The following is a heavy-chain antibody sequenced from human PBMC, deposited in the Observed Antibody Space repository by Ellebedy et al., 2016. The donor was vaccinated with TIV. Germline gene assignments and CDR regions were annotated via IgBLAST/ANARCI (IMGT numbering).Heavy chain of an antibody. CDR1: GFSFSTYW. J-gene: IGHJ4*02. D-gene: IGHD2-21*02. CDR2: INSDGSST. CDR3: ACWSGDWNGPFDY. Sequence: PGGSLRLSCAASGFSFSTYWMHWVRQAPGKGLVWVSRINSDGSSTTYADSVKGRFTISRDNAKNTLYLQMNRLRDEDTAVYYCACWSGDWNGPFDYWGPGTLVTVST. V-gene: IGHV3-74*01.